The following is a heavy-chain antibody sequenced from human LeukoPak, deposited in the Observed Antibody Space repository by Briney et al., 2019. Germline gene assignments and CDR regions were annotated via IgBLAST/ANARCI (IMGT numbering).Heavy chain of an antibody. V-gene: IGHV3-30*03. CDR3: ARGGFNYDSYHFDY. CDR2: ISYDGVNK. CDR1: AFTFNSYG. D-gene: IGHD5-18*01. J-gene: IGHJ4*02. Sequence: PGGSLRLSCAASAFTFNSYGMHWVRQAPGKGLEWVAVISYDGVNKYYADSVKGRFTISRDNAKNSLYLQMNSLRAEDTAVYYCARGGFNYDSYHFDYWGQGTLVTVSS.